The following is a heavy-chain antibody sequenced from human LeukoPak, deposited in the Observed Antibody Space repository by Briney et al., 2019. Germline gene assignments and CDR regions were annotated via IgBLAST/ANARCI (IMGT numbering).Heavy chain of an antibody. CDR2: IYPGDSDT. CDR1: RYRFTSYW. Sequence: GESLKISCKGSRYRFTSYWISWVRQMPGKGLEWMRNIYPGDSDTRYSPSFQGQVTISADKSISTAYLQWSSLKASDTAMYYCARHHSSGWYRWFDPWGQGTLVTVSS. D-gene: IGHD6-19*01. V-gene: IGHV5-51*01. CDR3: ARHHSSGWYRWFDP. J-gene: IGHJ5*02.